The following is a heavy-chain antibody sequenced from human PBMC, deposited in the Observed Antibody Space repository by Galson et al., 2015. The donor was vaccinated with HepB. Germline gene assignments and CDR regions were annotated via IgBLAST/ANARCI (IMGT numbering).Heavy chain of an antibody. Sequence: SVKVSCKASGYAFTSYGISWVRQAPGQGLEWMGWISAYNGNTNYAQKLQGRVTMTTDTSTSTAYMELRSLRSDDTAVYYCARVRYCSSTSCYDAFDIWGQGTMVTVSS. V-gene: IGHV1-18*01. CDR3: ARVRYCSSTSCYDAFDI. CDR1: GYAFTSYG. D-gene: IGHD2-2*01. CDR2: ISAYNGNT. J-gene: IGHJ3*02.